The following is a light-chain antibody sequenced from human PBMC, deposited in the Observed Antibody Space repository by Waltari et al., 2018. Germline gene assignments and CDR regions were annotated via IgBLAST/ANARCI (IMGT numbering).Light chain of an antibody. CDR3: CSYAGLGIYV. CDR2: EVT. J-gene: IGLJ1*01. Sequence: QSGLTQPASVSGSPGQSITISCTGTSSDVGNYNLVSWYQPYPGKAPKLMVYEVTKRTSGVSDHFSGSKSGNTASLTIYGLQSEDEADYYCCSYAGLGIYVFGTGTKVTVL. V-gene: IGLV2-23*02. CDR1: SSDVGNYNL.